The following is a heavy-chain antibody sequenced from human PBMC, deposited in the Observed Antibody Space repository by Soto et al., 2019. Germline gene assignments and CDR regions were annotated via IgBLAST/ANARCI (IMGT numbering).Heavy chain of an antibody. CDR3: ARAGDFWSGYSRSYDAFDI. Sequence: ASVKVSCKASGGTFSSYAISWVRQAPGQGLEWMGGIIPIFGTANYAQKFQGRVTITANESTSTAYMELSSLRSDDTAVYYCARAGDFWSGYSRSYDAFDIWGQGTMVTVSS. CDR2: IIPIFGTA. J-gene: IGHJ3*02. D-gene: IGHD3-3*01. V-gene: IGHV1-69*13. CDR1: GGTFSSYA.